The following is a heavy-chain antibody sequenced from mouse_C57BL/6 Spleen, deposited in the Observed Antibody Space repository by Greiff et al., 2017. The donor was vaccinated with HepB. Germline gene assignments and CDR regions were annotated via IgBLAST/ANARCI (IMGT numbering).Heavy chain of an antibody. CDR2: IYPGSGNT. Sequence: QVQLQQSGAELVRPGASVKLSCKASGYTFTDYYINWVKQRPGQGLEWIARIYPGSGNTYYNEKFKGKATLTAEKSSSTAYMQLSSLTSEDSAVYFCARRSHWYFDVWGTGTTVTVSS. CDR1: GYTFTDYY. V-gene: IGHV1-76*01. J-gene: IGHJ1*03. CDR3: ARRSHWYFDV.